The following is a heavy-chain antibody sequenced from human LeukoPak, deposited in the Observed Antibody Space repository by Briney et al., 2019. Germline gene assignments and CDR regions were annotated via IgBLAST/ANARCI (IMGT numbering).Heavy chain of an antibody. CDR2: INHSGST. D-gene: IGHD3-16*01. Sequence: SETLSLTCAVYGGSFSGYYWSWIHQPPGKGLEWIGEINHSGSTNYNPSLKSRVTISVDTSKNQFSLKLSSVTAADTAVYYCARRASYRIIWGQGTLVTVSS. CDR1: GGSFSGYY. V-gene: IGHV4-34*01. J-gene: IGHJ4*02. CDR3: ARRASYRII.